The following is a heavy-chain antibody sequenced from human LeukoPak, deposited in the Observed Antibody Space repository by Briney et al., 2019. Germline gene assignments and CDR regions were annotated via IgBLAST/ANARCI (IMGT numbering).Heavy chain of an antibody. V-gene: IGHV3-53*01. Sequence: GGSLRLSCAASGLTVSSSYMSWVRQAPGKGLEWVSIIYNDGSTYYADSMKGRFTISRDNSKNTLYLQVNSLRAEDTAMYYCARNILFAFDIWGQGTVVTVSS. J-gene: IGHJ3*02. CDR2: IYNDGST. CDR1: GLTVSSSY. CDR3: ARNILFAFDI.